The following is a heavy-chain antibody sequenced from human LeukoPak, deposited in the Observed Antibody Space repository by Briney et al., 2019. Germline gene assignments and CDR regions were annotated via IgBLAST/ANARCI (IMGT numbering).Heavy chain of an antibody. CDR3: ASYCTNGVCYRHAFDI. Sequence: ASVKVSCKASGYTFTGYYMHWVRQAPGQGLEWMGWINPNSGGTNYAQKFQGRVTMTRDTSISTAYMELSRLRSDGTAVYYCASYCTNGVCYRHAFDIWGQGTMVTVSS. J-gene: IGHJ3*02. V-gene: IGHV1-2*02. CDR2: INPNSGGT. D-gene: IGHD2-8*01. CDR1: GYTFTGYY.